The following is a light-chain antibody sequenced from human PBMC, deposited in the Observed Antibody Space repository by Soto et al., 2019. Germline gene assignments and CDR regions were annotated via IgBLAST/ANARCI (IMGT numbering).Light chain of an antibody. CDR1: QSISSNY. J-gene: IGKJ4*01. CDR2: GAS. V-gene: IGKV3-20*01. CDR3: QQYDNSPVT. Sequence: EIVLTQSPGTLSLSPGERATLSCRASQSISSNYLAWYQRKVGQAPRLLIHGASTRATGIPDRFSGSGSGTDFTLSISRLEPEDFAVYFCQQYDNSPVTFGGGTKVDI.